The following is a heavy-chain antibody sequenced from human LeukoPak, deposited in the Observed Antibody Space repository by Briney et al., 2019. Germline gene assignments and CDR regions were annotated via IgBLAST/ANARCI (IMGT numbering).Heavy chain of an antibody. D-gene: IGHD6-13*01. Sequence: PSETLSLTCIVSGGSISNYYWTWIRQPPGKRLEWMGYISYSGTPNYNPSLKSRVTMSVDMSKNQFSLRLSSVTAADTAVYYCARFGRRIAAARDFDYWGQGTLVTVSS. CDR1: GGSISNYY. CDR2: ISYSGTP. V-gene: IGHV4-59*01. CDR3: ARFGRRIAAARDFDY. J-gene: IGHJ4*02.